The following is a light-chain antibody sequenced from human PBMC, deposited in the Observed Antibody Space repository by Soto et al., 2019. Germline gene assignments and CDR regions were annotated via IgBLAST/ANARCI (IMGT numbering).Light chain of an antibody. CDR3: QQYNNWPPWT. CDR1: QSVTSN. J-gene: IGKJ1*01. Sequence: EIVMTQPPATLSLSPGERATLSCRASQSVTSNLAWYQQKPGQAPRLLIYGASTRATGIPARFSGSGSGTEFTLTISSLQSEDFAVYYCQQYNNWPPWTFGRGTKVDIK. V-gene: IGKV3-15*01. CDR2: GAS.